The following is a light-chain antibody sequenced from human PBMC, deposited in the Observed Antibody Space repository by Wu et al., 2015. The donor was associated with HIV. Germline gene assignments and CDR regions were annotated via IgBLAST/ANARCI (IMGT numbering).Light chain of an antibody. Sequence: EIVMTQSPDTLSVSPGEGATLSCRASQSISNNLAWYQQKPGQAPRLLISGASTRATGIPARFRGSGSGTEFTLTISSMQSEDCAVYYCQQYNKWPLLFGQGTKLEIK. J-gene: IGKJ2*01. CDR2: GAS. CDR1: QSISNN. CDR3: QQYNKWPLL. V-gene: IGKV3-15*01.